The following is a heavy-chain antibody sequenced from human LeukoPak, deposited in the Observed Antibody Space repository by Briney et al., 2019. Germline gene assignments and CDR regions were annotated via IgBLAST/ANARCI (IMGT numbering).Heavy chain of an antibody. CDR1: GGSFSGYY. D-gene: IGHD5-24*01. CDR3: ATLEMATIGGGFDY. V-gene: IGHV4-34*01. Sequence: SETLSRTCAVYGGSFSGYYWSWIRQPPGKGLEWIGEINHSGSTNYNPSLKSRVTISVDTSKNQFSLKLSSVTAADTAVYYCATLEMATIGGGFDYWGQGTLVTVSS. CDR2: INHSGST. J-gene: IGHJ4*02.